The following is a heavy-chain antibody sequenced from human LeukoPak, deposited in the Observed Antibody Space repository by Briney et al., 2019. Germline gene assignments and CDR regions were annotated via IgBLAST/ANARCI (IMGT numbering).Heavy chain of an antibody. D-gene: IGHD3-22*01. V-gene: IGHV4-30-2*01. CDR3: ARDRRPYDSSGYYQDY. CDR1: GGSISSGGYS. CDR2: IYHSGST. J-gene: IGHJ4*02. Sequence: PSETLSLTCAVSGGSISSGGYSWSWIRQPPGRGLGWIGYIYHSGSTYYNPSLKSRVTISVDRSKNQFSLKLSSVTAADTAVYYCARDRRPYDSSGYYQDYWGQGTLVTVSS.